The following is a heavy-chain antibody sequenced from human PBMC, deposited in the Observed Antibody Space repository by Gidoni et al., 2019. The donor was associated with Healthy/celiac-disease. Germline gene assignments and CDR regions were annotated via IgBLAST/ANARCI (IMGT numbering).Heavy chain of an antibody. D-gene: IGHD6-19*01. V-gene: IGHV4-34*01. J-gene: IGHJ4*02. CDR3: AREGLRQWLGRPFDY. Sequence: VQLQLWGAGLLKPSETLSLTCAVYGGSFSGYYSSWIRQPPGKGLEWIGEINHSGSNNYNTSVKSRVTISVDTSKNQFSLKLSYVTAADTAVYYCAREGLRQWLGRPFDYWGQGTLVTVSS. CDR1: GGSFSGYY. CDR2: INHSGSN.